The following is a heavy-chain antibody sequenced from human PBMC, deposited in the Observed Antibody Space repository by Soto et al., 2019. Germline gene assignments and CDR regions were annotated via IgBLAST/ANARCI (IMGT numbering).Heavy chain of an antibody. CDR1: GDSVSSNSAA. V-gene: IGHV6-1*01. D-gene: IGHD6-6*01. J-gene: IGHJ6*03. CDR2: TYYRSKWYN. CDR3: ARGRGYSSSWGDYYYYMDV. Sequence: QSQTLSLTCAISGDSVSSNSAAWNWIRQSPSRGLEWLGRTYYRSKWYNDYAVSVKSRITINPDTSKNQFSLQLNSVTPEDTAVYYCARGRGYSSSWGDYYYYMDVWGKGTTVTVSS.